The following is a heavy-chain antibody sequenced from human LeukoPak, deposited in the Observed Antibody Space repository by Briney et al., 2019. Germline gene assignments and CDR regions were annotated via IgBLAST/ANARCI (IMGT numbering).Heavy chain of an antibody. CDR1: AFTFTNYD. J-gene: IGHJ4*02. V-gene: IGHV3-23*01. Sequence: PGGSLRLSCAASAFTFTNYDMSWVRQAPGKGLEWVSTISTTGDRTYYADSVKGRFTISRDDSKNTLYLQVNSLRAEDTAVYYCAKGQYASGWNSGNYWGQGTLVTVSS. CDR3: AKGQYASGWNSGNY. CDR2: ISTTGDRT. D-gene: IGHD1/OR15-1a*01.